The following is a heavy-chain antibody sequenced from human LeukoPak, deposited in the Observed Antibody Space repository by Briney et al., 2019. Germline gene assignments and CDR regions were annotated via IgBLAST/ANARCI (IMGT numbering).Heavy chain of an antibody. CDR1: GFTFSSYA. Sequence: PGGSLRLSCAASGFTFSSYAMSWVRQAPGKGLEWVSAISGSGGSTYYADSVKGRFTISRDNAKNSLYLQMNSLRAEDTAVYYCARDYEYSSSSGGMDVWGQGTTVTVSS. CDR3: ARDYEYSSSSGGMDV. D-gene: IGHD6-6*01. J-gene: IGHJ6*02. V-gene: IGHV3-23*01. CDR2: ISGSGGST.